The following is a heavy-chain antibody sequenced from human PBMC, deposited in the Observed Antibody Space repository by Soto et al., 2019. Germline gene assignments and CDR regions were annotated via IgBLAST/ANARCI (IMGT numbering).Heavy chain of an antibody. J-gene: IGHJ6*02. D-gene: IGHD3-3*01. V-gene: IGHV1-8*01. CDR2: MNTDSGNT. Sequence: QVQLVQSGAAVKKPGDSVKVSCKASGYTFTSYGINWVRQATGQGLEWMGWMNTDSGNTGHAQAFQGRVIMTSDTSISTAYMELSSLRSEDTAVYYCARERKFDFWRKGLDVWGQGTTVTVSS. CDR3: ARERKFDFWRKGLDV. CDR1: GYTFTSYG.